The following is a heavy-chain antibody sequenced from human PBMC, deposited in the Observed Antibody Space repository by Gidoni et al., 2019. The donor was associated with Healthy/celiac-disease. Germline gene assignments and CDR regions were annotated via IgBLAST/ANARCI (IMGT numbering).Heavy chain of an antibody. D-gene: IGHD2-2*01. CDR1: GFPFSSHR. J-gene: IGHJ1*01. V-gene: IGHV3-21*01. CDR3: ARDLLRYCSSTSCSYFQH. Sequence: EVQLVASGGGLVKPGGSLRLSCAASGFPFSSHRMNWVRQAPGKVLEWVSSISSSSSYIYYTDSVKGRFTISRDNAKNSLYLQMNSLRAEDTAVYYCARDLLRYCSSTSCSYFQHWGQGTLVTVSS. CDR2: ISSSSSYI.